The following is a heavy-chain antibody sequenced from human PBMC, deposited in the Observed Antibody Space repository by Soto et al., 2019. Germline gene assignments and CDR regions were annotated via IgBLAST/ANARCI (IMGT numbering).Heavy chain of an antibody. V-gene: IGHV1-18*01. Sequence: GASVKVSCKASGYTFTSYGISWVRQAPGQGLEWIGWISAYNGNTNYAQKLQGRVTMTTDTSTSTAYMELRSLRSDDTAVYYCAREGFGYCSSTSCSHYYYYGMDVWGQGTTVTVSS. CDR2: ISAYNGNT. CDR3: AREGFGYCSSTSCSHYYYYGMDV. J-gene: IGHJ6*02. CDR1: GYTFTSYG. D-gene: IGHD2-2*03.